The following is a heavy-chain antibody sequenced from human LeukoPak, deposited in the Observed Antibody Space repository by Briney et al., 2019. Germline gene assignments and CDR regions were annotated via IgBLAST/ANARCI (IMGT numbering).Heavy chain of an antibody. J-gene: IGHJ6*02. CDR1: GYTFGIYG. CDR2: IIPIFGTA. Sequence: SVTVSCKASGYTFGIYGISWVRQAPGQGLEWMGGIIPIFGTANYAQKFQGRVTITADESTSTAYMELSSLRSEDTAVYYCARYCSSTSCYEGYYYYGMDVWGQGTTVTVSS. D-gene: IGHD2-2*01. V-gene: IGHV1-69*13. CDR3: ARYCSSTSCYEGYYYYGMDV.